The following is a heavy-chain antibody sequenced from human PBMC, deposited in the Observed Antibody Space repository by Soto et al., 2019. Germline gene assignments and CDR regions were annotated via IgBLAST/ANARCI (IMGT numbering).Heavy chain of an antibody. CDR1: GFTFSNYA. D-gene: IGHD6-19*01. V-gene: IGHV3-23*01. CDR2: VSGSGSST. J-gene: IGHJ4*02. Sequence: GGSLRLSCTASGFTFSNYAMSWVRQATGKGLEWVSGVSGSGSSTYYADSVKGRFTIYRDNSKNTLYLQMDSLRAEDTAVYYCAKDLGYSSGWYYFDQWGQGTLVTVSS. CDR3: AKDLGYSSGWYYFDQ.